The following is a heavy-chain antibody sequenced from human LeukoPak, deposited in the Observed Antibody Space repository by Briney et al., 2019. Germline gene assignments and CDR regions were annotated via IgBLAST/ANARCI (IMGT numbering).Heavy chain of an antibody. D-gene: IGHD1-1*01. Sequence: GESLKISCKASGYKFTSYWIGWVRQMPGKGLEWMGVIYPGNSDTRYGPSFQGQVTISADGSITTAYLQWSSLEASDTATYYCARRIQLWKSSYYYYYMDVWGQGATVTVSS. CDR2: IYPGNSDT. CDR1: GYKFTSYW. V-gene: IGHV5-51*01. J-gene: IGHJ6*03. CDR3: ARRIQLWKSSYYYYYMDV.